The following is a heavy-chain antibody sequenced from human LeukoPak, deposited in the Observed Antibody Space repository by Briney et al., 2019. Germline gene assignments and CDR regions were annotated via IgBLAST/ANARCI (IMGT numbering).Heavy chain of an antibody. CDR3: ARWPYCSSTSCRTYYYYYYGMDV. J-gene: IGHJ6*02. V-gene: IGHV4-39*01. CDR2: IYYSGST. CDR1: GGSISSSSYY. Sequence: SETLSLTCTVSGGSISSSSYYWGWIRQPPGKGLEWIGNIYYSGSTYYNPSLKSRVTISVDTSKNQFSLKLSSVTAADTAVYYCARWPYCSSTSCRTYYYYYYGMDVWGQGTTVTVSS. D-gene: IGHD2-2*01.